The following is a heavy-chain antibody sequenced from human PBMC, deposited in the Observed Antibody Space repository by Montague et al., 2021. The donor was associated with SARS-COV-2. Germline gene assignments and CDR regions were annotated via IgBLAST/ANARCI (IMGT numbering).Heavy chain of an antibody. CDR3: ARDFDY. CDR1: GGSISSYY. V-gene: IGHV4-59*01. Sequence: SETLSLTCTVSGGSISSYYWSWIRQPPGKGLQWIGYMYYSGSTNYNPSLKSRVTLSVDTSKKQFSLKLSSVTAADTAVYYCARDFDYWCQGTLVTVSS. CDR2: MYYSGST. J-gene: IGHJ4*02.